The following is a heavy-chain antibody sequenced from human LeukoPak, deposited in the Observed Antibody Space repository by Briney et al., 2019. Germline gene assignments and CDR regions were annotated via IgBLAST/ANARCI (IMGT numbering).Heavy chain of an antibody. CDR2: INPSGGST. D-gene: IGHD6-19*01. V-gene: IGHV1-46*01. Sequence: ASVKVSCKAPGYTFTSYYMHWVRQAPGQGLEWMGIINPSGGSTSYAQKFQGRVTITADESTSTAYMELSSLRSEDTAVYYCASRRIAVAGTDWFDPWGQGTLVTVSS. J-gene: IGHJ5*02. CDR1: GYTFTSYY. CDR3: ASRRIAVAGTDWFDP.